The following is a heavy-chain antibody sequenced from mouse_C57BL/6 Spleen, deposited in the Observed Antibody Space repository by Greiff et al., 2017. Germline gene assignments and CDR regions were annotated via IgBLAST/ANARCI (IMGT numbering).Heavy chain of an antibody. CDR3: ITGYGSSFDY. Sequence: VQLQQSGAELVRPGASVKLSCTASGFNIKDDYMHWVKQRPEQGLEWIGWIDPENGDTEDASKFQGKATITADTSSNTAYLQLSSLTSEDTAVYYCITGYGSSFDYWGQGTTLTVSS. D-gene: IGHD1-1*01. CDR2: IDPENGDT. J-gene: IGHJ2*01. CDR1: GFNIKDDY. V-gene: IGHV14-4*01.